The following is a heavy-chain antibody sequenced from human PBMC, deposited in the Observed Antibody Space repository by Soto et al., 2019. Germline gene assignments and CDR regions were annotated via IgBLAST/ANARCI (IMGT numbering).Heavy chain of an antibody. J-gene: IGHJ4*02. V-gene: IGHV4-59*08. CDR3: ARLDRDLASYVDY. CDR1: GGSISSYY. Sequence: LSETLSLTCTVSGGSISSYYWSWIRQPPGKGLEWIGYIYYSGSTNYNPSLKSRVTISVDTSKNQFSLKLSSVTAADTAVYYCARLDRDLASYVDYWCLGVLLTISS. D-gene: IGHD3-16*01. CDR2: IYYSGST.